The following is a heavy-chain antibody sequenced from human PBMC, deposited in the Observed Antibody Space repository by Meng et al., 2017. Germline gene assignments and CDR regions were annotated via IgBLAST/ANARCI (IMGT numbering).Heavy chain of an antibody. CDR3: ARIGDWGSTRYFDY. D-gene: IGHD7-27*01. Sequence: QVQLVQFGAEVKKPGASVKVSCKASGYTFTSYYMHWVRQAPGQGLEWMGIINPSGGSTSYAQKFQGRVTMTRDTSTSTVYMKLSSVTAADTAVYYCARIGDWGSTRYFDYWGQGTLVTVSS. V-gene: IGHV1-46*01. CDR2: INPSGGST. CDR1: GYTFTSYY. J-gene: IGHJ4*02.